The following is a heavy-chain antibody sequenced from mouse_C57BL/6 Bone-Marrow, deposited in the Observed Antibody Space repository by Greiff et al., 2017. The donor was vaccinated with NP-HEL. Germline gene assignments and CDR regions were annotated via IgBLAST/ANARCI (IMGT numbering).Heavy chain of an antibody. CDR3: TGEGLRRRTGAYAMDY. CDR2: IRLKSDNYAT. Sequence: EVQLVESGGGLVQPGGSMKLSCVASGFTFSNYWMNWVRQSPEKGLEWVAQIRLKSDNYATQFAESVKGRFTISRDDSKSSVYLQMNDLRADDTGIYYCTGEGLRRRTGAYAMDYWGQGTSVTVSS. CDR1: GFTFSNYW. D-gene: IGHD2-4*01. J-gene: IGHJ4*01. V-gene: IGHV6-3*01.